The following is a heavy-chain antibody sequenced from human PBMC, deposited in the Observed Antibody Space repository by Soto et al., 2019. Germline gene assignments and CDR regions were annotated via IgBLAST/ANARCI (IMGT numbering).Heavy chain of an antibody. D-gene: IGHD6-13*01. CDR3: ARGRVSLDY. CDR1: GGSTRNYY. J-gene: IGHJ4*02. V-gene: IGHV4-59*01. CDR2: IYYSGST. Sequence: SETLSLTCTVSGGSTRNYYWSWIRQPPGKGLEWIGYIYYSGSTNYNSSLKSRVTISVDTSKNQFSLKLSSVTAADTAVYYCARGRVSLDYWGQGTLVTVSS.